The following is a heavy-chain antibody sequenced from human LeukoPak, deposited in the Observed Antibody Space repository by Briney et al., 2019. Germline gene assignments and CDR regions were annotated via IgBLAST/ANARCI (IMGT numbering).Heavy chain of an antibody. J-gene: IGHJ5*02. D-gene: IGHD3-22*01. Sequence: PSETLSLTCAVSGGSISSGGYSWSWIRQPPGKGLEWIGYIYHSGSTYYNPSLKSRVTISVDRSKNQFSLKLSSVTAADTAAYYCARAIRYYYDSSGSYWFDPWGQGTLVTVSS. V-gene: IGHV4-30-2*01. CDR2: IYHSGST. CDR3: ARAIRYYYDSSGSYWFDP. CDR1: GGSISSGGYS.